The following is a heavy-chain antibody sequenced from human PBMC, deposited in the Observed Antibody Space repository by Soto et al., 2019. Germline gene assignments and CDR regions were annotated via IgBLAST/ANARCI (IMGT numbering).Heavy chain of an antibody. CDR1: GFTFSSYA. CDR3: AKENGYNSSWFEFDY. D-gene: IGHD6-13*01. J-gene: IGHJ4*02. Sequence: EVQLLESGGGLVQPGGSLRLSCAASGFTFSSYAMSWVRQAPGKGLEWVSAISGSGVSTFYADSVKGRFTISRDNSKNTLYLQMNSLRAEDTAVYYCAKENGYNSSWFEFDYWGQGTLVTVSS. CDR2: ISGSGVST. V-gene: IGHV3-23*01.